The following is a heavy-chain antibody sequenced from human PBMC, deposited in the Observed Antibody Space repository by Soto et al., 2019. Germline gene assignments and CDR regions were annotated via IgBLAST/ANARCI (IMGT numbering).Heavy chain of an antibody. J-gene: IGHJ4*02. Sequence: GESLKISCKGSGYTFSSYWIGWVREVPGKGLEWMGIIYPSDSYTNYSPSFQGHVTISADKSISTAYLQWSSLKAADTAMYYCASTFFDSSGYYSWGQGTLVTVSS. V-gene: IGHV5-10-1*01. CDR2: IYPSDSYT. D-gene: IGHD3-22*01. CDR1: GYTFSSYW. CDR3: ASTFFDSSGYYS.